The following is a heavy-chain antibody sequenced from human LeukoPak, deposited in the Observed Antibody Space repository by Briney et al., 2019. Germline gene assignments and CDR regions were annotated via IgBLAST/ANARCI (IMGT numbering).Heavy chain of an antibody. CDR2: IDHTGSP. D-gene: IGHD3-3*01. J-gene: IGHJ4*02. V-gene: IGHV4-30-2*01. CDR3: ARDERYFDFWSGSLS. CDR1: GGSVTTADSH. Sequence: SETLSLTCTVSGGSVTTADSHWSWVRQPPGKGLEWIASIDHTGSPYYSPSLLSRVTISIDRSKNQFSLELTSVTAADTAVYYCARDERYFDFWSGSLSWGQGTLVIVSS.